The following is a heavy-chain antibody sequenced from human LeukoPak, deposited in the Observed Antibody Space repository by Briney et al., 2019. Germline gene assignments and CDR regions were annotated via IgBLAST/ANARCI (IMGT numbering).Heavy chain of an antibody. CDR2: IYHSGST. CDR3: ARGPTQVVRIAARLGYFDY. Sequence: MASETLSLTCTVSGGSISSGGYYWSWIRQPPGKGLEWIGYIYHSGSTYYNPSLKSRVTISVDRSKNQFSLKLSSVTAADTAVYYCARGPTQVVRIAARLGYFDYWGQGTLVTVSS. CDR1: GGSISSGGYY. V-gene: IGHV4-30-2*01. J-gene: IGHJ4*02. D-gene: IGHD6-6*01.